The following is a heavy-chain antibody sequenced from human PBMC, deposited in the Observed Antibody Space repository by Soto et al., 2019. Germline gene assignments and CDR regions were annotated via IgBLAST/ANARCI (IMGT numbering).Heavy chain of an antibody. CDR2: ISANNGNT. D-gene: IGHD5-12*01. CDR3: ARDRWIYALDY. Sequence: QVQLVQSGAEVKKPGASVKVSCKASGYTFTSYGISWVRQAPGQGLEWMGWISANNGNTNYVQKLQGRVTMTTDTITSTASMELRSLTSDDTAGYYCARDRWIYALDYWGQGTLVTVSS. CDR1: GYTFTSYG. J-gene: IGHJ4*02. V-gene: IGHV1-18*01.